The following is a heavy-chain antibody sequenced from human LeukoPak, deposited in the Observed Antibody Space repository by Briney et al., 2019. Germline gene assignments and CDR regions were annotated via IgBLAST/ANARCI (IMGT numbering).Heavy chain of an antibody. J-gene: IGHJ4*02. CDR2: INPSGGST. V-gene: IGHV1-46*01. CDR1: GYTFTRYY. Sequence: ASVKVSCKAFGYTFTRYYMQWVRQAPGQGLEWMGIINPSGGSTSYAQKFQGRVTMTRDTSTSTVYMELSSLRSEDTAVYYCARDRDWNYYFDYWGQGTLVTVSS. D-gene: IGHD1-7*01. CDR3: ARDRDWNYYFDY.